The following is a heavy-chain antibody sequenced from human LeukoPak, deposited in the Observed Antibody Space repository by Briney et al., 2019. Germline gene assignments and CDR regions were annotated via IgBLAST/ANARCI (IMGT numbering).Heavy chain of an antibody. V-gene: IGHV3-33*01. J-gene: IGHJ5*02. CDR3: ARAQAEVRGVIISYWFDP. Sequence: GRSLRLSCAASGFTFSSYGMHWVRQAPGKGLEWVAVIWYDGSNKYYADSVKGRFTISRDNSKNMLYLQMNSLRAEDTAVYYCARAQAEVRGVIISYWFDPWGQGTLVTVSS. CDR2: IWYDGSNK. D-gene: IGHD3-10*01. CDR1: GFTFSSYG.